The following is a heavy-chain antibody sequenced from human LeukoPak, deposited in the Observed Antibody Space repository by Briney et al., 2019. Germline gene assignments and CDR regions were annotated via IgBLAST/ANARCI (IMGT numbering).Heavy chain of an antibody. CDR1: GFPFDDYA. Sequence: PGGSLRLSCAASGFPFDDYAMHWVRQAPGKGLEWVSGISWNIGSIGYADSVQGRFTISRDNAKNSMYLQMNSLRVEDTAFYYCAKSIEGSGSYYDSYFDYWGQGTLVTVSS. D-gene: IGHD3-10*01. V-gene: IGHV3-9*01. CDR3: AKSIEGSGSYYDSYFDY. J-gene: IGHJ4*02. CDR2: ISWNIGSI.